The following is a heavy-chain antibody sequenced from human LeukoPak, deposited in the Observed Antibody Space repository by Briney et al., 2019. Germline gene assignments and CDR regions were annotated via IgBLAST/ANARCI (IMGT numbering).Heavy chain of an antibody. CDR2: MNPNSGNT. Sequence: ASVKVSCKASGYTFTSYDINWVRQATGQGLEWMGWMNPNSGNTGYAQKFQGRVTMTRNTSISTAYMELSSLRSEDTAVYYCARATNEYYYYYMDVWGKGTTVTVSS. V-gene: IGHV1-8*01. CDR1: GYTFTSYD. CDR3: ARATNEYYYYYMDV. J-gene: IGHJ6*03.